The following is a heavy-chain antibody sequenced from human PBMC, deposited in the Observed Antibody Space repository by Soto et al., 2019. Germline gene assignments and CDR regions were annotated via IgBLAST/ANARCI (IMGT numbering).Heavy chain of an antibody. CDR3: ATTRYYDSSGYPFDY. CDR1: GFTFSSYS. D-gene: IGHD3-22*01. Sequence: GGSLRLSCAASGFTFSSYSMNWVRQAPGKGLEWVSSISSSSSYIYYADSVKGRFTISRDNAKNSLYLQMNSLRAEDTAVYYCATTRYYDSSGYPFDYWGQGTLVTVFS. V-gene: IGHV3-21*01. J-gene: IGHJ4*02. CDR2: ISSSSSYI.